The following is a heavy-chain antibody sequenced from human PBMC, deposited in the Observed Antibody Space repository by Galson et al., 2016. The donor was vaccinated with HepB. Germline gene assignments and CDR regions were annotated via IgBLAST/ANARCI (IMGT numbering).Heavy chain of an antibody. CDR2: ISYDGSNR. Sequence: SLRLSCAASGFTFSTYAMHWVRQAPGKGLEWVAVISYDGSNRYYADSVKGRFTISRDNAKNTLYLQMNSLRAEDTAVYYCAKAYGSGSSFYYYYGMDVWGQGTTVTVSS. CDR3: AKAYGSGSSFYYYYGMDV. V-gene: IGHV3-30-3*01. D-gene: IGHD3-10*01. J-gene: IGHJ6*02. CDR1: GFTFSTYA.